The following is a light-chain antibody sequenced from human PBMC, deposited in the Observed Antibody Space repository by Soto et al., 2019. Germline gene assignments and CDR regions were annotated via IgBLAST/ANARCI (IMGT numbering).Light chain of an antibody. V-gene: IGKV3-11*01. J-gene: IGKJ5*01. Sequence: EIVMTQSPATVSASPGERATLSCRASQSISSSLAWYQQKPGQAPRLLIYDASNRATGIPARFSGSGSGTDFTLTISSLEPEDFAVYYCQQRSNWPPSITFGQGTRLEIK. CDR1: QSISSS. CDR3: QQRSNWPPSIT. CDR2: DAS.